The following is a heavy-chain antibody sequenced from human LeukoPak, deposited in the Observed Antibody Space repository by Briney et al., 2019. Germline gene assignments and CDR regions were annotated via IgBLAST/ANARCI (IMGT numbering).Heavy chain of an antibody. V-gene: IGHV4-4*07. Sequence: PSETLSLTCTVSGGSISSYYWSWIRQPAGKGLEWIGRIYTSGSTNYNPSLKSRVTMSVDTSKNQFSLKLSSVTAAHTAVYYCASTRITMVRGVTTFDYWGQGTLVTVSS. J-gene: IGHJ4*02. CDR1: GGSISSYY. CDR3: ASTRITMVRGVTTFDY. D-gene: IGHD3-10*01. CDR2: IYTSGST.